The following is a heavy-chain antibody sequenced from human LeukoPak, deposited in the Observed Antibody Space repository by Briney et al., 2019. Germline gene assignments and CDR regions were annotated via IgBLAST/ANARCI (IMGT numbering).Heavy chain of an antibody. J-gene: IGHJ4*02. Sequence: TGGSLRLSCAASGFTFSSYAMSWVRQAPGKGLEWVSAISGSGGSTYYADSVKGRFTISRDNSKNTLYLQMNSLRAEDTAVYYCAESSGYSYGSGYSFDYWGQGTLVTVSS. V-gene: IGHV3-23*01. CDR2: ISGSGGST. CDR3: AESSGYSYGSGYSFDY. CDR1: GFTFSSYA. D-gene: IGHD5-18*01.